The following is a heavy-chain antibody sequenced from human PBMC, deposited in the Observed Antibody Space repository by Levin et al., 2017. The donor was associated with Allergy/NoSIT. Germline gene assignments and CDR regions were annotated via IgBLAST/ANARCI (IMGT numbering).Heavy chain of an antibody. V-gene: IGHV1-69*08. J-gene: IGHJ4*02. CDR2: IIPILGTT. Sequence: PGASVKVSCEASGGTFSTHYISWVRQAPGQGLEWMGRIIPILGTTNYAQKFQGRVTMTADTSTDTAYMELTSLRSNDTAVYYCAGTPYNLDSEWRKLYSFDYWGQGTLVTVYS. D-gene: IGHD1-14*01. CDR3: AGTPYNLDSEWRKLYSFDY. CDR1: GGTFSTHY.